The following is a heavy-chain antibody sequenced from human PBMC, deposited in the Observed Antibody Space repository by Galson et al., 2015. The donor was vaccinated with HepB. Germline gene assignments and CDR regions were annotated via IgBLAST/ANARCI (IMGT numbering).Heavy chain of an antibody. J-gene: IGHJ5*02. Sequence: SLRLSCAASGFTFSSYAMHWVRQAPGKGLEWVAVISYDGSNKYYADSVKGRFTISRDNSKNTLYLQMNSLRAEDTAVYYCARARQLRYFDWLVSWFDPWGQGTLVTVSS. V-gene: IGHV3-30*04. CDR2: ISYDGSNK. CDR1: GFTFSSYA. CDR3: ARARQLRYFDWLVSWFDP. D-gene: IGHD3-9*01.